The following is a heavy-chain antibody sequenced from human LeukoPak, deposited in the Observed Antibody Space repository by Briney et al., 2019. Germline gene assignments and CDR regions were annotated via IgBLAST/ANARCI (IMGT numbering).Heavy chain of an antibody. J-gene: IGHJ4*02. Sequence: GGSLRLSCAASEFTFSSYSMNWVRQAPGKGLEWVGRIKIKADGETIDYAAPVKGRFTFSRDDSKNMLYLQMNSLKSEDTAVYYCSTLTSRGLSDSWGQGTLVTVSS. V-gene: IGHV3-15*07. D-gene: IGHD1-20*01. CDR1: EFTFSSYS. CDR2: IKIKADGETI. CDR3: STLTSRGLSDS.